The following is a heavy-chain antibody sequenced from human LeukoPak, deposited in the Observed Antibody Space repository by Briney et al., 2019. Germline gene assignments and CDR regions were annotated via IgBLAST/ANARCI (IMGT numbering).Heavy chain of an antibody. J-gene: IGHJ4*02. V-gene: IGHV4-39*07. CDR3: ARDLPVLLSSSWSTGFDY. CDR1: GGSISSSSYY. D-gene: IGHD6-13*01. CDR2: IYYSGST. Sequence: SETLSLTCTVSGGSISSSSYYWGWIRQPPGKGLEWIGSIYYSGSTYYNPSLKSRVTISVDTSKNQFSLKLSSVTAADTAVYYCARDLPVLLSSSWSTGFDYWGQGTLVTVSS.